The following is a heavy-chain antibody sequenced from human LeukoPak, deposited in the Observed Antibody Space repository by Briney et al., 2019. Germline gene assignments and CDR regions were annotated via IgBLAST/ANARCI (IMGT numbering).Heavy chain of an antibody. V-gene: IGHV3-21*04. J-gene: IGHJ3*02. CDR1: GFTFSSYS. Sequence: GGSLRLSCAASGFTFSSYSMNWVRQAPGKGLEWVSSISSSSSYIYYADSVKGRFTISRDNAKNSLYLQMNSLRAEDTAVYFCARVGHWGSYDAFAIWGQGTMVTVSS. CDR3: ARVGHWGSYDAFAI. D-gene: IGHD7-27*01. CDR2: ISSSSSYI.